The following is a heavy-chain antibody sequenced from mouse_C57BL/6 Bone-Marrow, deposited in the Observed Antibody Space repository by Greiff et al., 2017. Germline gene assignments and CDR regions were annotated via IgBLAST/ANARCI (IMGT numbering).Heavy chain of an antibody. J-gene: IGHJ3*01. V-gene: IGHV1-18*01. CDR2: INPNNGGT. CDR3: ARPEIYYALWFAY. D-gene: IGHD2-1*01. CDR1: GYTFTDYN. Sequence: VQLQQSGPELVKPGASVKIPCKASGYTFTDYNMDWVKQSHGKSLEWIGDINPNNGGTIYNQKFKGKATLTVDKSSSTAYMELRSLTSEDTAVYYCARPEIYYALWFAYWGQGTLVTVSA.